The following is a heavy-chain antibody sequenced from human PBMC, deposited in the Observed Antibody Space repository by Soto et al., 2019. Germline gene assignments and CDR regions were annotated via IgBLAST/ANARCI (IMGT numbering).Heavy chain of an antibody. J-gene: IGHJ5*02. CDR3: ARHHRGDGSGTYFYWFEP. CDR1: GGSISTYF. V-gene: IGHV4-59*08. Sequence: SETLSLTWTLSGGSISTYFWSWIRQPPGKGLEWIGYIHYSGTTNYNPSLRSRVTISLDTSKNQFSLKMNSVTAADTAVYYCARHHRGDGSGTYFYWFEPWGQGTLITVSS. CDR2: IHYSGTT. D-gene: IGHD3-10*01.